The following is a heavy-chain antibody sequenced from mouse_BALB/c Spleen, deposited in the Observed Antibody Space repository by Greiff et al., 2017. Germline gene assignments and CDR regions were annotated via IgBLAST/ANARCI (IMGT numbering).Heavy chain of an antibody. CDR3: ARSIHYGSSYYAMDY. D-gene: IGHD1-1*01. CDR2: INPYNDGT. J-gene: IGHJ4*01. CDR1: GYTFTSYV. V-gene: IGHV1-14*01. Sequence: EVQVVESGPELVKPGASVKMSCKASGYTFTSYVMHWVKQKPGQGLEWIGYINPYNDGTKYNEKFKGKATLTSDKSSSTAYMELSSLTSEDSAVYYCARSIHYGSSYYAMDYWGQGTSVTVSS.